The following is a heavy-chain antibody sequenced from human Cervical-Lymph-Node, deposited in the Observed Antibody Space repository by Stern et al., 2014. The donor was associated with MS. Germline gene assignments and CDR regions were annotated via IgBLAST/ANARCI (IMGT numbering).Heavy chain of an antibody. CDR2: FIPLCGTT. D-gene: IGHD1-1*01. CDR3: ARDNDDNGMDV. V-gene: IGHV1-69*01. J-gene: IGHJ6*02. CDR1: GGIFSNYA. Sequence: VQLVASGAEVKKPGSSVTVSCKASGGIFSNYAISWVRQAPGQGLEWMGAFIPLCGTTCYAQKFQGRVTITADESTSTVYMDLSSLRSEDTAVYYCARDNDDNGMDVWGQGTTITVSS.